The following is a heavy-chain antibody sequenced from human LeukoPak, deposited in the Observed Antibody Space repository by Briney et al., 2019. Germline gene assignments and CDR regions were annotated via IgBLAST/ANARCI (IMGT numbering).Heavy chain of an antibody. CDR2: ISSSSSTI. CDR3: ASRIAVAGPALNYFDY. J-gene: IGHJ4*02. CDR1: GFTFSSYS. V-gene: IGHV3-48*04. Sequence: GGSLRLSCAASGFTFSSYSMNWVRQAPGKGLEWVSYISSSSSTIYYADSVKGRFTISRDNAKNSLYLQMNSLRAEDTAVYYCASRIAVAGPALNYFDYWGQGTLVTVSS. D-gene: IGHD6-19*01.